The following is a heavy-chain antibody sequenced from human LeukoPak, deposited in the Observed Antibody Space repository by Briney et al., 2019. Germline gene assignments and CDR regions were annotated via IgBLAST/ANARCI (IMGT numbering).Heavy chain of an antibody. Sequence: ASVKVSCKASGGTFSSYAISWVRQAPGQGLEWMGGIIPIFGTANYAQKFQGRVTITADESTSTAYMELSSLRSDDTAVYYCASSEVTIFGEDGMDVWGQGTTVTVSS. V-gene: IGHV1-69*13. CDR2: IIPIFGTA. D-gene: IGHD3-3*01. J-gene: IGHJ6*02. CDR3: ASSEVTIFGEDGMDV. CDR1: GGTFSSYA.